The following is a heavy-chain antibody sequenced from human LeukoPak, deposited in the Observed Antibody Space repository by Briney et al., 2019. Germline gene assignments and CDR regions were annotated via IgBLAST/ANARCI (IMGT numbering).Heavy chain of an antibody. CDR2: IYYCGST. Sequence: SQTLSLTCTVSGGSLSRGGYYWRWLRQPPGKGLEWIGYIYYCGSTYYNPSLKSRVTISVDTCKNQFSLKLISVTAADTAVYYCATGGGGIMCSSGGGQFDYWGQGTLVTVSS. V-gene: IGHV4-31*03. J-gene: IGHJ4*02. D-gene: IGHD6-19*01. CDR3: ATGGGGIMCSSGGGQFDY. CDR1: GGSLSRGGYY.